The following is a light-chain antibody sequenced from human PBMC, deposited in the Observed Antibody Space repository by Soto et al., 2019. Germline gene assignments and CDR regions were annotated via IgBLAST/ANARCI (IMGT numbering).Light chain of an antibody. CDR3: CSYAGSSTFVV. J-gene: IGLJ2*01. Sequence: QSVLTHPASVSGSPGQSMTIPCTGTISDVGSYNLVSWYQQHPGKAPKLMIYEGSKRPSGVSNRFSGSKSGNTASLTISGLQAEDEADYYCCSYAGSSTFVVFGGGTQLTVL. CDR1: ISDVGSYNL. V-gene: IGLV2-23*01. CDR2: EGS.